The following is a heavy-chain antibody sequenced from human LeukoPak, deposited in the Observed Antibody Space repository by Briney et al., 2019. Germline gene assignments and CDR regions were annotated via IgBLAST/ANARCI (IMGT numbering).Heavy chain of an antibody. J-gene: IGHJ4*02. CDR2: ISYDGSNK. D-gene: IGHD3-3*01. Sequence: PGRSLRLSCAASGFTFSSYGMHWVRQAPGKGLEWVAVISYDGSNKYYADSVKGRFTISRDNSKNTLYLQMNSLRAEDTAVYYCAKEVFGVVITPHFDYWGQGTLVTVSS. CDR3: AKEVFGVVITPHFDY. V-gene: IGHV3-30*18. CDR1: GFTFSSYG.